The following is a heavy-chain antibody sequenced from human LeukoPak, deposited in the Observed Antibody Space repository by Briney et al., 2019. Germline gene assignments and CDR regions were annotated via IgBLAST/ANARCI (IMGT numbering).Heavy chain of an antibody. Sequence: PGGSLRLSCAASGFALSSHWMTWVRQVPGRGPEWVANVNQGGSETYYLDSVKGRFTISKDNAKNSLYLQMNSLRAEDTALYHCARNNGMDVWGQGTTVIVSS. CDR2: VNQGGSET. CDR3: ARNNGMDV. V-gene: IGHV3-7*03. J-gene: IGHJ6*02. CDR1: GFALSSHW.